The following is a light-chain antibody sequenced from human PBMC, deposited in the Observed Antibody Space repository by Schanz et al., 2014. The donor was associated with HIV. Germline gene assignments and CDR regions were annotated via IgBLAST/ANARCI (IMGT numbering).Light chain of an antibody. CDR3: QQANSFPPWA. CDR2: AAS. CDR1: QSIDNY. V-gene: IGKV1-39*01. J-gene: IGKJ1*01. Sequence: DIQMTQSPSSLSASVGDRVTITCRTSQSIDNYLNWYQQKPGKAPKFLIYAASNLQSGVPSRFSGSGSGTDFTLTIRSLQPEDFAAYYCQQANSFPPWAFGQGTKVEIK.